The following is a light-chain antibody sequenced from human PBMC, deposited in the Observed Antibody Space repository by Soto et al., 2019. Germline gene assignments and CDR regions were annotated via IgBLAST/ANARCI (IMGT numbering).Light chain of an antibody. CDR1: QSVSIN. CDR2: GAS. Sequence: EMVMTQAPATLSVSPGEGVTLSCRASQSVSINLAWYQQKPGQAPRLLIYGASTRATGIPARFSGSGSGTEFTLTISSLQSEDFAVYYCQQYNNWPSITFGQGTRLEIK. CDR3: QQYNNWPSIT. J-gene: IGKJ5*01. V-gene: IGKV3-15*01.